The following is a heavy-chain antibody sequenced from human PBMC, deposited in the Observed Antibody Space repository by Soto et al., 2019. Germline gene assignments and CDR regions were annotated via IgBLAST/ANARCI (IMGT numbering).Heavy chain of an antibody. V-gene: IGHV1-3*01. CDR1: GYTFTSYA. J-gene: IGHJ6*02. CDR2: INAGNGNT. Sequence: QVQLVQSGAEVKKRGASVKVSCKASGYTFTSYAMHWVRQAPGQRLEWMGWINAGNGNTKYSQTFQDRVTITRDTSVSTAYMELSSLRSVDTAVYYCARGEQLGIGYYYYGMDVWGQGTTVTVSS. D-gene: IGHD6-6*01. CDR3: ARGEQLGIGYYYYGMDV.